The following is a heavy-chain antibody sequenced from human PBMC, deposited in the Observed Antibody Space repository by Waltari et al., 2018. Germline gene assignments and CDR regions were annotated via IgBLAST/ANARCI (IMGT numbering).Heavy chain of an antibody. V-gene: IGHV4-4*07. D-gene: IGHD3-16*01. CDR2: IFVGGTT. CDR3: ARETRHGDWFDP. J-gene: IGHJ5*02. Sequence: QVQLHESGPGLVQPSETLSLACSVSGDSVVSNYWRWIRQSAGKGMEWIGRIFVGGTTNYNPALSARVSMSVDMSKNQIFRKIMSVTAADTGVYYCARETRHGDWFDPWGQGTLVTVSS. CDR1: GDSVVSNY.